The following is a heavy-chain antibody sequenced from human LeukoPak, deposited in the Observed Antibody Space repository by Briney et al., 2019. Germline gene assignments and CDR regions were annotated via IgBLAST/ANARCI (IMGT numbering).Heavy chain of an antibody. CDR3: ARDPYRFAFDI. CDR1: GFIFSTIY. D-gene: IGHD1-26*01. V-gene: IGHV3-7*03. CDR2: INVDGTAE. J-gene: IGHJ3*02. Sequence: GGSLRLSCAASGFIFSTIYMSWVRQTPGQGLEWVANINVDGTAEYYVDSVKGRFTISRDNAKNSLYLQMNSLRAEDTAVYYCARDPYRFAFDIWGQGTVVLVSS.